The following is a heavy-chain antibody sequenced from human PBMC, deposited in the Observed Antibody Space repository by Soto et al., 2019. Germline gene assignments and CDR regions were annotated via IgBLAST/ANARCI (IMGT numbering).Heavy chain of an antibody. Sequence: QITLKESGPTLVKPTQTLTLTCTFSGFSLSTSGVGLGWIRQPPGKALVWLALIYWDDDKRYSPAVNSRRTITKDTSKNQVVLTMTNMDPVDTATYYCAHTALHDYGVGYWGQGTLVTVSS. D-gene: IGHD4-17*01. CDR3: AHTALHDYGVGY. CDR1: GFSLSTSGVG. J-gene: IGHJ4*02. CDR2: IYWDDDK. V-gene: IGHV2-5*02.